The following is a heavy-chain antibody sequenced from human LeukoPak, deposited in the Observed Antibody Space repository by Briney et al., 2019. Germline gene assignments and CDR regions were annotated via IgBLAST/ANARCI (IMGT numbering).Heavy chain of an antibody. D-gene: IGHD3-10*01. CDR3: ARDHYGSGSYSDY. Sequence: GGSLRLSCVASGFTFSSYWMSWVRQAPGKGLEWVANIKQDGSEKYYVDSVKGRFTISRDNAKNSLYLQMNSLRAEDTAVYYCARDHYGSGSYSDYWGQGTLVTVSS. CDR2: IKQDGSEK. CDR1: GFTFSSYW. V-gene: IGHV3-7*04. J-gene: IGHJ4*02.